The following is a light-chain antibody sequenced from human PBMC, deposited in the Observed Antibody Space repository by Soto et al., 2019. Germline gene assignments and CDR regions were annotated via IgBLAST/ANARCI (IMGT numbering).Light chain of an antibody. CDR1: SSDVGGYSY. CDR2: DVS. J-gene: IGLJ1*01. Sequence: QSVLTQPASVSGSPGQSIAISCTGTSSDVGGYSYVSWYQQQPGKAPKLVISDVSNRPSGVSDRFSGSKSGNTASLTISWLQTEDEADSYCASYTTSSTYVFGTGTKVTVL. V-gene: IGLV2-14*01. CDR3: ASYTTSSTYV.